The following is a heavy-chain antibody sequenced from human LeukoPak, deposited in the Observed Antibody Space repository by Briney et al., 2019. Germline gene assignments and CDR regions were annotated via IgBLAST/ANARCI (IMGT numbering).Heavy chain of an antibody. J-gene: IGHJ4*02. Sequence: PSETLSLTCTVSGGSISSYYWSWIRQPPGKGLEWIGEINHSGSTNYNPSLKSRVTISVDTSKNQFSLKLSSVTAADTAVYYCARGHSSSWYGYWGQGTLVTVSS. D-gene: IGHD6-13*01. CDR2: INHSGST. CDR1: GGSISSYY. CDR3: ARGHSSSWYGY. V-gene: IGHV4-34*01.